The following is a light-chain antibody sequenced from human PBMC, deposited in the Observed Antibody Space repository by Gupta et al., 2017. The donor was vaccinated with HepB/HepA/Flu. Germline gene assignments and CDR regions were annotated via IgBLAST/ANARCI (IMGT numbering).Light chain of an antibody. CDR3: SSYTSISTLVV. V-gene: IGLV2-14*03. Sequence: QSALTQPASVSGSPGQSITISCTGTSSDVGGYNYVPWYQQHPGKAPKLMIYDVSNRPSEVSNRFSGSKSVNTASLTISGLQAEDEADYYCSSYTSISTLVVFGGGTKLTVL. CDR2: DVS. J-gene: IGLJ2*01. CDR1: SSDVGGYNY.